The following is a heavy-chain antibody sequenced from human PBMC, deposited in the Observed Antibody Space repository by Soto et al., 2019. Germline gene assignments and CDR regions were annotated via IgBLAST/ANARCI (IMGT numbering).Heavy chain of an antibody. CDR1: GYSFTNYW. J-gene: IGHJ4*02. D-gene: IGHD4-17*01. Sequence: PGESLKISCVGSGYSFTNYWILWVRQMPGKGLECMGIIYPGDSDTRYSPSFQGQVTISADKSLSTAYLQWSSLKASDTAMYYCARQGTTVVTPTDYWGQGTLVTVSS. V-gene: IGHV5-51*01. CDR3: ARQGTTVVTPTDY. CDR2: IYPGDSDT.